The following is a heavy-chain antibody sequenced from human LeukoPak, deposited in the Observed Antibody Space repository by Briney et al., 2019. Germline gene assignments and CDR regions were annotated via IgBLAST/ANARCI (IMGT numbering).Heavy chain of an antibody. Sequence: PSETLSLTCTVSGGSISSGGYYWSWIRQPPGKGLEWIGYIYHSGSTYYNPSLKSRVTISVDRSKNQFSLKLSSVTAADTAVYYCARDAYRSDWYDAFDIWGQGTLVTVSS. D-gene: IGHD6-19*01. CDR2: IYHSGST. CDR3: ARDAYRSDWYDAFDI. V-gene: IGHV4-30-2*01. J-gene: IGHJ3*02. CDR1: GGSISSGGYY.